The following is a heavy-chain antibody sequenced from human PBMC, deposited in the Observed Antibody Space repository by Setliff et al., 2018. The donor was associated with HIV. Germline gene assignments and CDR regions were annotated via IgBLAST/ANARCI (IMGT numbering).Heavy chain of an antibody. CDR3: ASYRKAERWLQLGGNFDY. Sequence: SETLSLTCTVSGGSISSSSYYWGWIRQPPGKGLEWTGSIYYSGSTYYNPSLKSRVTISVDTSENQFSLKLSSVTAADTAVYYCASYRKAERWLQLGGNFDYWGQGTLVTVSS. CDR1: GGSISSSSYY. D-gene: IGHD5-12*01. CDR2: IYYSGST. J-gene: IGHJ4*02. V-gene: IGHV4-39*01.